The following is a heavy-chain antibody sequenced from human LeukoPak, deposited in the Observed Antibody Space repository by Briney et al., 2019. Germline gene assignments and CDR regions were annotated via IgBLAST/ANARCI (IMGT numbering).Heavy chain of an antibody. V-gene: IGHV3-20*04. CDR3: ARGYTSPWDRAFDI. CDR1: GFTFENYG. J-gene: IGHJ3*02. D-gene: IGHD1-14*01. CDR2: INWNGGST. Sequence: GGSLRLSCAASGFTFENYGMSWVRQVPGKGLEWVSSINWNGGSTGYADSVEGRFTISRDNAKNSLYLQMNSLRAEDTAVYYCARGYTSPWDRAFDIWGQGTMVTVSS.